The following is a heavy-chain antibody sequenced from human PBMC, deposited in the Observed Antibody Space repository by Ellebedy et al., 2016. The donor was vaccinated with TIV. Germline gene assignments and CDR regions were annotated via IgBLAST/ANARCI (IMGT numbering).Heavy chain of an antibody. CDR3: ARDQSIGSRLVYYLDY. V-gene: IGHV3-48*04. J-gene: IGHJ4*02. CDR2: ISSSSSNI. CDR1: GFTLSSSA. D-gene: IGHD6-6*01. Sequence: GESLKISCAASGFTLSSSAMNWVRQAPGKGLEWVAYISSSSSNIHYADSVKGRFTVSRDNAKNSLYLQMNSLRAEDTAVYYCARDQSIGSRLVYYLDYWGQGTLVTVSS.